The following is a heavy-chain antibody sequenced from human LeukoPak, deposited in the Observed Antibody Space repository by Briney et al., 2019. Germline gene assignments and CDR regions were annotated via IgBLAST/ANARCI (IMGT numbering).Heavy chain of an antibody. D-gene: IGHD1-26*01. CDR2: IYTSGST. Sequence: SETLSLTCTVSGGSISSYYWSWIRQPAGKGLEWIGRIYTSGSTNYNPSLKSRVTMSVDTSKNQFSLKLSSVTAADTAVYYCARDARPGLVGAPPVWGQGTLVTVSS. J-gene: IGHJ4*02. CDR1: GGSISSYY. V-gene: IGHV4-4*07. CDR3: ARDARPGLVGAPPV.